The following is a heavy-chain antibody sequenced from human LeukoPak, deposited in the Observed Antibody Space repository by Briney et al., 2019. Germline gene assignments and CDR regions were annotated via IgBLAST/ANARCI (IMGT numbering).Heavy chain of an antibody. CDR1: GGTFSSYA. V-gene: IGHV1-69*13. D-gene: IGHD3-3*01. Sequence: SVKVSCKASGGTFSSYAISWVRQAPGQGLEWMGGIIPIFGTANYAQKFQGRVTITADESTSTAYMELSSLRSEDTAVYYCAVIPSGFTIFGVVIIPNYAFDIWGQGTMVTVSS. CDR2: IIPIFGTA. J-gene: IGHJ3*02. CDR3: AVIPSGFTIFGVVIIPNYAFDI.